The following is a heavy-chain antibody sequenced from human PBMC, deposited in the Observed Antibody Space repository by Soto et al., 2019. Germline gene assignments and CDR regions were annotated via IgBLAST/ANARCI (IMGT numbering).Heavy chain of an antibody. CDR1: GYTFTYRY. J-gene: IGHJ3*02. D-gene: IGHD2-2*01. CDR3: AISRICDGPDHDAFDI. Sequence: SVKVSCKASGYTFTYRYLHWVRQAPGQALEWMGWITPFNGNTNYAQKFQDRVTITRDRSMSTAYMELSSLRSEDTAMYYCAISRICDGPDHDAFDIWSQGTMVTVSS. V-gene: IGHV1-45*02. CDR2: ITPFNGNT.